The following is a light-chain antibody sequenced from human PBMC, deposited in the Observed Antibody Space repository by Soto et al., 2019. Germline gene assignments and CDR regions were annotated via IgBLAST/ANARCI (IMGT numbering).Light chain of an antibody. V-gene: IGLV1-44*01. Sequence: QSVLTQPPSASVTPGQRVTISCSGSSYNIGSKSVNWYQQLPGAAPKLLIYSDNQRPSGVPDRFSGSKSGTSASLAISGLQSEAEADYYCAAWDDSLNGVVFGGGTKLTVL. CDR2: SDN. CDR1: SYNIGSKS. CDR3: AAWDDSLNGVV. J-gene: IGLJ2*01.